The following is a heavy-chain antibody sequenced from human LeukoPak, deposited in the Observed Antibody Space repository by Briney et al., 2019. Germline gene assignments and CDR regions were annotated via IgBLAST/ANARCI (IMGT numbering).Heavy chain of an antibody. V-gene: IGHV1-46*01. Sequence: ASVKVSCKASGYTFTSYYMHWVRQAPGQGLEWMGIINPSGGSTSYAQKFQGRVTMTRGTSTSTVYMELSSLRSEGTAVYYCARDHSPRITMVRGVNGFDYWGQGTLVTVSS. CDR1: GYTFTSYY. CDR2: INPSGGST. CDR3: ARDHSPRITMVRGVNGFDY. J-gene: IGHJ4*02. D-gene: IGHD3-10*01.